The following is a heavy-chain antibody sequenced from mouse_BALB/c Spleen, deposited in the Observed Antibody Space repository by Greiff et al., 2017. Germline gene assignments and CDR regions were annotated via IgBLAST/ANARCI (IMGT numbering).Heavy chain of an antibody. D-gene: IGHD1-2*01. Sequence: EVQVVESGGGLVKPGGSLKLSCAASGFTFSSYAMSWVRQTPEKRLEWVASISSGGSTYYPDSVKGRFTISRDNARNILYLQMSSLRSEDTAMYYCARARSTTATMDYWGQGTSVTVSS. CDR1: GFTFSSYA. J-gene: IGHJ4*01. CDR3: ARARSTTATMDY. CDR2: ISSGGST. V-gene: IGHV5-6-5*01.